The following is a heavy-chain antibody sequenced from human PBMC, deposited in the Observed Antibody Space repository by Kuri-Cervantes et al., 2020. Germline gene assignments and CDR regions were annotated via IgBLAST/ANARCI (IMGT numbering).Heavy chain of an antibody. J-gene: IGHJ6*02. CDR2: ISSSSSTI. CDR3: ARDSGSRDYYYYYGMDV. V-gene: IGHV3-48*04. CDR1: GFTFSSYS. Sequence: GESLKISCAASGFTFSSYSMNWVRQAPGKGLEWVSYISSSSSTIYYADSVKGRFTISRDNAKNSLYLQMNSLRAEDTAVYYCARDSGSRDYYYYYGMDVWGQGTTVTVSS. D-gene: IGHD1-26*01.